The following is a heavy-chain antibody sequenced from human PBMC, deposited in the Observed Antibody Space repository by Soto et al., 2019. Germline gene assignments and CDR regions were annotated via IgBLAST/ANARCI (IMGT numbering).Heavy chain of an antibody. CDR2: ISYDGSNK. J-gene: IGHJ6*02. CDR1: GFTFSSYA. Sequence: GGSLRLSCAASGFTFSSYAMHWVRQAPGKGLEWVAVISYDGSNKYYADSVKGRFTISRDNSKNTLYLQMNSLRAEDTAVYYCARELKGEMSHTSSGWYGSYYYGMDVWGQGTTVTVSS. CDR3: ARELKGEMSHTSSGWYGSYYYGMDV. V-gene: IGHV3-30-3*01. D-gene: IGHD6-19*01.